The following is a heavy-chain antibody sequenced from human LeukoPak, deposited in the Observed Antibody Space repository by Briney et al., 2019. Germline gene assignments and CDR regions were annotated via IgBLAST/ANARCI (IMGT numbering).Heavy chain of an antibody. CDR3: ARDWDYYDSSGPF. J-gene: IGHJ3*01. CDR1: GFTFSSYW. Sequence: GGSLRLSCAASGFTFSSYWMHWVRQAQGKGLVWVSRINSDGSSTSYAVPVKGRITISRHNAKNTLYLQMNRLRAEDTAGYYCARDWDYYDSSGPFWGQGTMVTVSS. CDR2: INSDGSST. D-gene: IGHD3-22*01. V-gene: IGHV3-74*01.